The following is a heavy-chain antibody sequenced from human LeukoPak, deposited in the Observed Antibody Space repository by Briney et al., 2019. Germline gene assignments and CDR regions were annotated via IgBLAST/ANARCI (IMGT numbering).Heavy chain of an antibody. CDR3: ARVDYGDYYFDY. V-gene: IGHV5-51*01. CDR1: GYSFTSYW. Sequence: GESLRISCKTSGYSFTSYWVGWVRQMPGKGLEWMGIIYPGDSDTRYSPSFQGQVTISADKSISTAYLQWGSLKASDTAMYYCARVDYGDYYFDYWGQGTLVTVSS. J-gene: IGHJ4*02. D-gene: IGHD4-17*01. CDR2: IYPGDSDT.